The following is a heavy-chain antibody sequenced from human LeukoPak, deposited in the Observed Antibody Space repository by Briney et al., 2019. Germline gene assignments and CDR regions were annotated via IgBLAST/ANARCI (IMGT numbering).Heavy chain of an antibody. CDR3: ARDPVLPARPPSSFDY. CDR2: ISYDGSNK. V-gene: IGHV3-30*03. Sequence: PGGSLRLSCAASGFTFSSYGMHWVRQAPGKGLEWVAVISYDGSNKYYADSVKGRFTISRDNSKNTLYLQMNSLRAEDTAAYYCARDPVLPARPPSSFDYWGQGTLVTVSS. D-gene: IGHD6-6*01. J-gene: IGHJ4*02. CDR1: GFTFSSYG.